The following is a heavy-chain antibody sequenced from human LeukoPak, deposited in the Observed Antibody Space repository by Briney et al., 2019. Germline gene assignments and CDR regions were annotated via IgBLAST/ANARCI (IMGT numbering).Heavy chain of an antibody. CDR1: GYTLTELS. Sequence: PSVKVSCKVSGYTLTELSMHWVRQAPGQGLEWMGWTNPNSGATNYAQKFQGRVTMTRDTSISTAYMELTRLTSDDTAVYYCARTTVPGHFDIWGQGTMVTVSS. V-gene: IGHV1-2*02. J-gene: IGHJ3*02. CDR2: TNPNSGAT. D-gene: IGHD1-1*01. CDR3: ARTTVPGHFDI.